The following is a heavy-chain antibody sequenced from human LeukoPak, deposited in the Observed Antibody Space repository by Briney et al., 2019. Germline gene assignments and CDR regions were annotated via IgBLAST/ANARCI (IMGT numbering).Heavy chain of an antibody. D-gene: IGHD4-17*01. V-gene: IGHV3-23*01. CDR1: GFTFSDYA. Sequence: GGSLRLSCAGSGFTFSDYAMSWVRQAPGKGLEWVSNIDGSGGSTYYSDSVKGRFTISRDESKNTLYLQMNSLRVEDTALYYCERDDGDYCHYFDYWGQGTLVTVSS. CDR2: IDGSGGST. CDR3: ERDDGDYCHYFDY. J-gene: IGHJ4*02.